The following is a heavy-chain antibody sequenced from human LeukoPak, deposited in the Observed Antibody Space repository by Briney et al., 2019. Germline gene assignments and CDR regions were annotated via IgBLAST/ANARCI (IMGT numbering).Heavy chain of an antibody. D-gene: IGHD2-15*01. J-gene: IGHJ4*02. CDR3: ARDLISGPATHDS. V-gene: IGHV3-66*01. CDR2: ITSGGST. Sequence: GGSLRLSCAASGFTVTINDMNWVRQAPGKGLEWVSVITSGGSTYFADSVKGRFTVSRDNSKNTLSLQMNSLRVEDTAVYYCARDLISGPATHDSWGQGALVTVSS. CDR1: GFTVTIND.